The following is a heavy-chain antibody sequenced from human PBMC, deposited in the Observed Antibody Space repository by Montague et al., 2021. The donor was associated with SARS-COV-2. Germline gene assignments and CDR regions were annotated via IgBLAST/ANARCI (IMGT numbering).Heavy chain of an antibody. Sequence: SEPRSLTCAVHGGSFSDYYWSWIRQAPGKGLEWIGEINHSGSTNYDPSLKSRVTISVDTSKNQFSLKLSSVTAADTAVYYCARGAPTITMIVVVVTGAGWYFDLWGRGTLVSVSA. D-gene: IGHD3-22*01. CDR1: GGSFSDYY. CDR3: ARGAPTITMIVVVVTGAGWYFDL. J-gene: IGHJ2*01. V-gene: IGHV4-34*01. CDR2: INHSGST.